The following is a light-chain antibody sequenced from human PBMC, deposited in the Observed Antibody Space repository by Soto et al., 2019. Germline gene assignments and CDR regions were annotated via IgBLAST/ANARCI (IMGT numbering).Light chain of an antibody. CDR2: NVN. CDR3: TLYTSENTYV. J-gene: IGLJ1*01. V-gene: IGLV2-18*01. Sequence: QSVLIQPPSVSGSPGQSVTISCTGTSSDVGSYDYVSWYQQHPGTVPKPMIYNVNTQPSGVPDRFSGSKSGNTASLTISGLQAADEADYYCTLYTSENTYVFGTGTKVTVL. CDR1: SSDVGSYDY.